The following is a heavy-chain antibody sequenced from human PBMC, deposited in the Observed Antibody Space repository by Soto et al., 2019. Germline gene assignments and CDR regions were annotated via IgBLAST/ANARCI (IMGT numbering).Heavy chain of an antibody. CDR3: SGGVGDAF. V-gene: IGHV3-7*01. J-gene: IGHJ4*02. CDR1: ESTVSRDW. Sequence: EVHLVESGGGLVQTGGSLRLSCAISESTVSRDWMNWVRQAPGKGLEWVAHTNQDGSLKYYVDSVKGRFTISRDNAKKSLYLQTNSLRAGDTAMYYCSGGVGDAFWGQGTLVTVSS. D-gene: IGHD1-26*01. CDR2: TNQDGSLK.